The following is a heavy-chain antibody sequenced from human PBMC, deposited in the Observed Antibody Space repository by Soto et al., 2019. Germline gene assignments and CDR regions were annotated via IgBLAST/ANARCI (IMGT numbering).Heavy chain of an antibody. V-gene: IGHV4-34*01. J-gene: IGHJ6*02. D-gene: IGHD6-13*01. CDR1: GGSFSGYY. Sequence: LSLTFGVYGGSFSGYYWSWIRQPPGKGVEWIGEINHSGSTNYNPSLKSRVTISVDTSKNQFSLKLSSVTAADTAVYYCASGGVAAAGTGGYYYYGMDVWGQGTTVTVSS. CDR3: ASGGVAAAGTGGYYYYGMDV. CDR2: INHSGST.